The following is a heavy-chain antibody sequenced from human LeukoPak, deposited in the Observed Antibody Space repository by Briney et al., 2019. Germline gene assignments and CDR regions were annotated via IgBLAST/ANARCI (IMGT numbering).Heavy chain of an antibody. CDR1: GFTFSSYW. D-gene: IGHD3-22*01. Sequence: GGSLRLSCAASGFTFSSYWMSWVRQAPGKGLEWVANIKQDGSEKYYVDSVKGRFTISRDNAKNSLYLQMNSLRAEDTAVYYCASVEYYDSSGYYSLDYYYYGMDVWGQGTTVTVSS. CDR3: ASVEYYDSSGYYSLDYYYYGMDV. V-gene: IGHV3-7*03. CDR2: IKQDGSEK. J-gene: IGHJ6*02.